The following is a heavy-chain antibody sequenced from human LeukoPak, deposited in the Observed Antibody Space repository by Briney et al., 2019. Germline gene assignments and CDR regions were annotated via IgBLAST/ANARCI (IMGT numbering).Heavy chain of an antibody. CDR3: AIGGSFLFFDY. Sequence: ASVKVSCKASGYTFTSYGISWVRQAPGQGLEWMGWITTYNGNTNSAQKLQGRVTMTTDTSTSTAYMELRSLRSDDTAVYYCAIGGSFLFFDYRGQGTLVTVSS. CDR2: ITTYNGNT. D-gene: IGHD1-26*01. J-gene: IGHJ4*02. V-gene: IGHV1-18*01. CDR1: GYTFTSYG.